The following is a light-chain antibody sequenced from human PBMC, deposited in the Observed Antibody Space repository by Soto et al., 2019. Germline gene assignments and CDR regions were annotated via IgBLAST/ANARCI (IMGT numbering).Light chain of an antibody. J-gene: IGKJ4*01. CDR2: DAS. V-gene: IGKV3-11*01. CDR3: QQRSNWPLT. Sequence: EIVLTQSPATLSLSPGERATLSCRASQSVSSYLAWYQQKPGQAPRLLIYDASTRATGIPARFSGSGSGTDFPLTISSLEPEDFAVYYCQQRSNWPLTFGGGTMVEIK. CDR1: QSVSSY.